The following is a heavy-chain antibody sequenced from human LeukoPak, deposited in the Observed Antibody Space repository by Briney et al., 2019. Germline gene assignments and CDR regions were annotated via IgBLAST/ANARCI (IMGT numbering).Heavy chain of an antibody. Sequence: GSLRLSFAGSGFAFSNRWMSWVRQAPGKGLEWVANINQGGSVQKYVDSVTGRFTISRDDATNSLYLQMDSLRADDTAVYFCAATDGFNSGYFDIWGQGTLVTVSS. D-gene: IGHD5-18*01. V-gene: IGHV3-7*01. J-gene: IGHJ4*02. CDR3: AATDGFNSGYFDI. CDR2: INQGGSVQ. CDR1: GFAFSNRW.